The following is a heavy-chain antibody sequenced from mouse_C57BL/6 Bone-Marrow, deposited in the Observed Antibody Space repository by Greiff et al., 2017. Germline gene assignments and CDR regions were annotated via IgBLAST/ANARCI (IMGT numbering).Heavy chain of an antibody. CDR3: ARTGDYDDYYAMDY. CDR1: GYTFTSYW. Sequence: VQLQQPGAELVMPGASVKLSCKASGYTFTSYWMHWVKQRPGQGLEWIGEIDPSDSYTNYNQKFQGKSTLTVDKSSSTAYMQLSSLTSEDSAVYYCARTGDYDDYYAMDYWGQGTSVTVSS. J-gene: IGHJ4*01. D-gene: IGHD2-4*01. CDR2: IDPSDSYT. V-gene: IGHV1-69*01.